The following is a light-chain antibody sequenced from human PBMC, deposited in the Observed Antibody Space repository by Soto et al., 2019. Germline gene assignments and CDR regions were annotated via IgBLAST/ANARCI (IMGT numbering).Light chain of an antibody. CDR3: GSWDTSLSAGV. CDR1: TSNIGKNF. Sequence: QSVLRQPPSVSAAPGQKVSISCSGSTSNIGKNFVSWYQQLPGTAPKLLIYDNNKRPLEIPDRFSGSKSGTSGTLDITGLQTGDEADYYCGSWDTSLSAGVFGTGTKVTVL. V-gene: IGLV1-51*01. J-gene: IGLJ1*01. CDR2: DNN.